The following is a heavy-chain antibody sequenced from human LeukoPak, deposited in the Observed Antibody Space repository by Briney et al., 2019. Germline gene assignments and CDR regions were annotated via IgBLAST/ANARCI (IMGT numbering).Heavy chain of an antibody. CDR1: GFTFSSNS. Sequence: PGGSLRLSCAASGFTFSSNSMNWVRQAPGKGLEWVSSISSNSSYIYYADSVKGRFTISRDNAKNSLYLQMNSLRAEDTAVYYCARADLDYFDYWGQGTLVTVSS. J-gene: IGHJ4*02. CDR2: ISSNSSYI. CDR3: ARADLDYFDY. V-gene: IGHV3-21*01.